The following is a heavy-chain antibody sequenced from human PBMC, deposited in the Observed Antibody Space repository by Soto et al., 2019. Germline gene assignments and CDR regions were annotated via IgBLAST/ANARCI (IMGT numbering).Heavy chain of an antibody. V-gene: IGHV3-15*01. CDR2: IKSKTDGGTT. CDR1: GFTLSNAW. CDR3: TTAPYGIIRGDC. D-gene: IGHD3-10*01. Sequence: EVQLVESGGGLVKPGGSLRLSCAASGFTLSNAWMSWVRQAPGKGLEWVGRIKSKTDGGTTDYAAPVKGRFTISRDDSKNTLYLQMHSLKNEDTAVYYCTTAPYGIIRGDCWGQGTLVTVSS. J-gene: IGHJ4*02.